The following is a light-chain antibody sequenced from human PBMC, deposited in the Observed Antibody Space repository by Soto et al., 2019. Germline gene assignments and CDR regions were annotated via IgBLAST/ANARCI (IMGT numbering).Light chain of an antibody. J-gene: IGKJ2*01. Sequence: DIQMTQSPSTLSASVGDRVTITCRASQGISAWLAWYQQKPGKAPKLLIYKASTFDDGVPSRFSGPGFWTDFTVNISSLQPDDSATYYSEQYSGYSWYTFGQGNKLEIK. CDR1: QGISAW. V-gene: IGKV1-5*03. CDR3: EQYSGYSWYT. CDR2: KAS.